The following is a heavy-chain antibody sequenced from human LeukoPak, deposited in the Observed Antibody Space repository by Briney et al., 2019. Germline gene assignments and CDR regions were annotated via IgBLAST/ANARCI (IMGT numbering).Heavy chain of an antibody. CDR3: ARRVTGKGMITFGGVMTHYDY. V-gene: IGHV4-39*01. Sequence: PSETLSLTCTVSGGSISSSSYYWGWIRQPPGKGLEWIGSIYYSGSTYYNPSLKSRVTISVDTSKNQFSLKLSSVTAADTAVYYCARRVTGKGMITFGGVMTHYDYWGQGTLVTVSS. CDR2: IYYSGST. J-gene: IGHJ4*02. D-gene: IGHD3-16*01. CDR1: GGSISSSSYY.